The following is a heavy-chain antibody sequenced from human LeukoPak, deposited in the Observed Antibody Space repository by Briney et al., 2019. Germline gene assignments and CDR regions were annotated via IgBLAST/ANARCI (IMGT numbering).Heavy chain of an antibody. CDR2: IKQDGSEK. CDR1: GFTFSSYS. J-gene: IGHJ4*02. D-gene: IGHD7-27*01. CDR3: ARGPKWGGDY. V-gene: IGHV3-7*01. Sequence: GGSLRLSCAASGFTFSSYSMNWVRQAPGKGLEWVANIKQDGSEKYYVDSVKGRFTISRDNAKNSLYLQMNSLRAEDTAVYYCARGPKWGGDYWGQGTLVTVSS.